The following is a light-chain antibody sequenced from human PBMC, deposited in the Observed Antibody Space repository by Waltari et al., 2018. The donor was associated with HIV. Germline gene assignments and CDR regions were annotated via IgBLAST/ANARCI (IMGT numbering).Light chain of an antibody. V-gene: IGLV3-9*01. CDR2: KDS. CDR3: QVWDNNVV. Sequence: YELTQPLSVSVALGLPAQITCGGTNIGTKDVHWYQKRPGQAPVLVMFKDSNRPSGIPERFSGSKSRNTAALTISGVQVEDEADYFCQVWDNNVVFGGGTKLTVL. CDR1: NIGTKD. J-gene: IGLJ3*02.